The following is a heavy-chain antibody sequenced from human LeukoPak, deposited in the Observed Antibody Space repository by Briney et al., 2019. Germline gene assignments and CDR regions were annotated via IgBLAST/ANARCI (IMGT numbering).Heavy chain of an antibody. CDR3: ARDSGNYYREYFQR. Sequence: ASVKVSCKASGGTFSSYAISWVRQAPGQGLEWMGRIIPILGIANYAQKFQGRVTITADKSTSTAYMELSSLRSEDTAVYYCARDSGNYYREYFQRWGQGTLVTVSS. V-gene: IGHV1-69*04. CDR2: IIPILGIA. D-gene: IGHD1-26*01. J-gene: IGHJ1*01. CDR1: GGTFSSYA.